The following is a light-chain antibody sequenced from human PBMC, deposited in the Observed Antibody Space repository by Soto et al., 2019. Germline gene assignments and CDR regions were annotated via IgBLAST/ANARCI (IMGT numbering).Light chain of an antibody. CDR2: LNSDGSQ. Sequence: QPVLTQSPSASASLGASVKLTCTLSSGRSSYAIAWHQQQPEKGPRYLMKLNSDGSQSKGDGTPDRFSGSSSGAERYLTISSLQSEDEADYYCQTWGTGIVVFGGGTKLTVL. J-gene: IGLJ2*01. CDR3: QTWGTGIVV. CDR1: SGRSSYA. V-gene: IGLV4-69*01.